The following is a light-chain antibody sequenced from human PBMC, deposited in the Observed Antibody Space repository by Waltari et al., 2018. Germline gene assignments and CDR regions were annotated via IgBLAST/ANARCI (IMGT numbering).Light chain of an antibody. J-gene: IGKJ2*01. CDR1: PSVSSD. V-gene: IGKV3-15*01. CDR3: HQYNNGPPYN. CDR2: DAS. Sequence: EIVMTQSPVTLSVSLGQRAPLSCRDRPSVSSDLAWYQQKPGQAPRLLIYDASTRAAGLAARFSASGSGTEFTLTISSLQSEDFAVYYCHQYNNGPPYNFGQGTKLEI.